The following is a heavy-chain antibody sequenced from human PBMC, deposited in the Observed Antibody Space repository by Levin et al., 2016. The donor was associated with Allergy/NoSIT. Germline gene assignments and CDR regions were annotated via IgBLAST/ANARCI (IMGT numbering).Heavy chain of an antibody. D-gene: IGHD5-18*01. V-gene: IGHV3-73*01. J-gene: IGHJ6*02. CDR3: TRLASSGVTEYYYYGMDV. CDR2: IRSKANSYAT. Sequence: VRQMPGKGLEWVGRIRSKANSYATAYAASVKGRFTISRDDSKNTAYLQMNSLKTEDTAVYYCTRLASSGVTEYYYYGMDVWGQGTTVTVSS.